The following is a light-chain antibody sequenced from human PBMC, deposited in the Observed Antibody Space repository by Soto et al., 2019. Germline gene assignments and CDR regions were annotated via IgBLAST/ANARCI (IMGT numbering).Light chain of an antibody. V-gene: IGLV1-47*01. J-gene: IGLJ2*01. CDR1: SSNIGGHY. CDR3: AAWDDILSGPL. CDR2: GST. Sequence: VLTQPPSASGTPGQRVTISCSGSSSNIGGHYVDWYQQLPGMAPKLLIYGSTQRPSGVPDRISGSKSGTSASLAISGLRAEDEADYYCAAWDDILSGPLLGGGTKLTVL.